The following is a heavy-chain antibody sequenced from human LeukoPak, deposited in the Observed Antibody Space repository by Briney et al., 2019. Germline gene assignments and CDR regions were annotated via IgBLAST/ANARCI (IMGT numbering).Heavy chain of an antibody. CDR1: GGTFSSHT. CDR3: AGSYHPYCSSTSCYFQREYYYYYMDV. Sequence: ASVKVSCKASGGTFSSHTINWVRQAPGQGLEWMGGIIPIFGTPNYAQKFQGRVTISADESTSTAYMELSSLRSEDTAVYYCAGSYHPYCSSTSCYFQREYYYYYMDVWGKGTTVTISS. J-gene: IGHJ6*03. CDR2: IIPIFGTP. D-gene: IGHD2-2*01. V-gene: IGHV1-69*13.